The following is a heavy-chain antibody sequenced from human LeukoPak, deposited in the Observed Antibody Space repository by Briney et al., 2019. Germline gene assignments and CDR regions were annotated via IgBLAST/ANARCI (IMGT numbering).Heavy chain of an antibody. D-gene: IGHD4-17*01. CDR3: ARDAGNDYGDYVVDEYYFDY. V-gene: IGHV4-4*02. J-gene: IGHJ4*02. CDR2: IYHSGST. CDR1: GGSISSSNW. Sequence: TSETLSLTCAVSGGSISSSNWWSWVRQPPGKGLEWIGEIYHSGSTNYNPSLKSRVTISVDKSKNQFSLKLSSVTAADTAVYYCARDAGNDYGDYVVDEYYFDYWGQGTLVTVSS.